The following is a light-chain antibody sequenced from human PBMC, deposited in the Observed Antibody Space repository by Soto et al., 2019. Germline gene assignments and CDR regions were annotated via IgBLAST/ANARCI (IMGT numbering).Light chain of an antibody. CDR3: EQFLSAPFT. J-gene: IGKJ3*01. CDR1: QSVLSNSNNKNY. V-gene: IGKV4-1*01. Sequence: DIAMTQSPDSLTVSLGERATINCKSSQSVLSNSNNKNYLAWYQQKPGQPPKLLIYWASTRESGVPDRFSGSGSGTDFTLTITGLQAEDVASDYCEQFLSAPFTFGPGTKVKIK. CDR2: WAS.